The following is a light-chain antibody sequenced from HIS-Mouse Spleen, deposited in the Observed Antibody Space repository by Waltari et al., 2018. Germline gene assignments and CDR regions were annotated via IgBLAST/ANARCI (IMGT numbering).Light chain of an antibody. CDR1: SSDVGGYNH. CDR3: CSYAGSYSYV. J-gene: IGLJ1*01. V-gene: IGLV2-11*01. Sequence: QSALTQPRSVSGSPGQSVTISCTGTSSDVGGYNHFSWYQQHPGKAPKLMIYDVSKRPSGVPDRFSGSKSGNTASLTISGLQAEDEADYYCCSYAGSYSYVFGTGTKVTVL. CDR2: DVS.